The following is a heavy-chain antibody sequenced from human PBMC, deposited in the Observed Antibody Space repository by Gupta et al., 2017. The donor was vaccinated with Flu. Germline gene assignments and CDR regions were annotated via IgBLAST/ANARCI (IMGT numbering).Heavy chain of an antibody. J-gene: IGHJ4*02. CDR1: GGSVNVYSFF. V-gene: IGHV4-31*03. D-gene: IGHD3-10*01. CDR3: ARRGTYFFDF. CDR2: VHSSGGT. Sequence: QLQLQESGPRLVKPSQTLSLTGTVPGGSVNVYSFFWSWLRQLPGKGLEWIGYVHSSGGTYYNPSLKSRLMLSIDTSKNQFSLDVTSVTAADTAMYYCARRGTYFFDFWGQGALVTVSS.